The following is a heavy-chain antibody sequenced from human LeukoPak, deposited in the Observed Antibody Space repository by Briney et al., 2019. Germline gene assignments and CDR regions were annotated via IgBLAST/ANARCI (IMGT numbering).Heavy chain of an antibody. CDR2: LYTSGST. J-gene: IGHJ5*02. D-gene: IGHD5-24*01. Sequence: KPSETLSLTCTVSGDSISTYSWNWIRQPPGRGLEGIGSLYTSGSTHYNPSLKSRVTISVDTSKNQFSLRLSSMTAADTAVYYCARRRVEMSTIMEGNWLDPWGQGTLVTVSS. CDR1: GDSISTYS. CDR3: ARRRVEMSTIMEGNWLDP. V-gene: IGHV4-4*08.